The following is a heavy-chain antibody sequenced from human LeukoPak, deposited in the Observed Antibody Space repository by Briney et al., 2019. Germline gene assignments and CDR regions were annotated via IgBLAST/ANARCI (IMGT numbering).Heavy chain of an antibody. Sequence: PGGSLRLSCAASGFTVSSNYMSWVRQAPGKGLEWVSIIYSGGSTYYADSVKGRFTISRDNARNSLYLQMNSLRVEDTAVYYCYYYMDVWDKGTTVTISS. CDR3: YYYMDV. CDR2: IYSGGST. V-gene: IGHV3-66*01. CDR1: GFTVSSNY. J-gene: IGHJ6*03.